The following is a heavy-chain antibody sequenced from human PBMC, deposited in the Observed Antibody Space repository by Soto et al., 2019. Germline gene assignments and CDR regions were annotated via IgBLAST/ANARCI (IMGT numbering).Heavy chain of an antibody. CDR2: IYSGGYT. J-gene: IGHJ4*02. Sequence: EVQLVESGGGLIQPGGSLRLSCAVSGFTVSNNYMSWVRQAPGKGLEGVSVIYSGGYTAYGDSVKGRFTISRDNSKNTPFLQINTRRPDAPAGYSGGTPPGGGGYWGQGTLVTVSS. D-gene: IGHD3-10*01. V-gene: IGHV3-53*01. CDR3: GTPPGGGGY. CDR1: GFTVSNNY.